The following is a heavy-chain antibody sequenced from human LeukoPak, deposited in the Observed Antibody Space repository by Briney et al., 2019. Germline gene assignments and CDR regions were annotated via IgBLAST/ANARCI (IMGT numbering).Heavy chain of an antibody. Sequence: SETLSLTCTVSGGSIRSYYWSWIRQPPGKGLVWIGYIYYSGSTNYNPSLKSRVTISVDTSKNQFSLKLSSVTAADTAVYYCARGTTTVTTANWFDPWGQGTLVTVSS. CDR2: IYYSGST. J-gene: IGHJ5*02. D-gene: IGHD4-17*01. CDR3: ARGTTTVTTANWFDP. CDR1: GGSIRSYY. V-gene: IGHV4-59*01.